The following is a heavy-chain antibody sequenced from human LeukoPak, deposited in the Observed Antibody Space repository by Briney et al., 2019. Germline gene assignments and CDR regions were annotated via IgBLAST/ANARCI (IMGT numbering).Heavy chain of an antibody. J-gene: IGHJ4*02. CDR1: GFTFRSNA. CDR2: IRYDGNEI. Sequence: GGSPRLSPAAPGFTFRSNAMHWVRQAPGKGLEWGTFIRYDGNEIYYADSVKSRFTVSRDNSKNTLYLQMNSLRVEDTAVYYCAQERDRRGYFDYWGQGTLVTVSS. CDR3: AQERDRRGYFDY. D-gene: IGHD2-15*01. V-gene: IGHV3-30*02.